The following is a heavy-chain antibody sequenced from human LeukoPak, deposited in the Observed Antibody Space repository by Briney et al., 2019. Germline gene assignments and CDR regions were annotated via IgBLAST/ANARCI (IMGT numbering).Heavy chain of an antibody. V-gene: IGHV4-59*01. D-gene: IGHD3-3*01. CDR1: GGSISSYY. CDR3: ARDNDFWSGYPHATAFDI. CDR2: IYYSGST. Sequence: SSETLSLTCTVSGGSISSYYWSWIRQPPGKGLEWIGYIYYSGSTNYNPSLKSRVTISVDTSKNQFSLKLSSVTAADTAVYYCARDNDFWSGYPHATAFDIWGQGTMVTVSS. J-gene: IGHJ3*02.